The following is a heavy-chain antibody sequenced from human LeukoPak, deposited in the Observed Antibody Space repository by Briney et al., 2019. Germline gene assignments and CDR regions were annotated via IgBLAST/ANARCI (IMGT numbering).Heavy chain of an antibody. CDR3: ARLEGGGYFDY. V-gene: IGHV3-53*01. D-gene: IGHD4-23*01. CDR1: GFIVSSNY. Sequence: PGGSLRLSCAASGFIVSSNYMSWVRQAPGKGLEWVSVIYSGDSTYYADSVKGRFTISRDNSKNTLYLQMNSLRAEDTAVYYCARLEGGGYFDYWGQGTLVTVSS. CDR2: IYSGDST. J-gene: IGHJ4*02.